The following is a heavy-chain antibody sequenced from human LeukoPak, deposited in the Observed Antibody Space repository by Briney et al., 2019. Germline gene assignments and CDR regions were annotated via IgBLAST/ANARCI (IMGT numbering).Heavy chain of an antibody. CDR2: ISYDGSNK. D-gene: IGHD3-16*02. Sequence: PGGSLRLSCAASGSTFSSYGMHWVRQAPGKGLEWVAVISYDGSNKYYADSVKGRFTISRDNSKNTLYLQMNSLRAEDTAVYYCATLWGSYRFDAFDIWGQGTMVTVSS. J-gene: IGHJ3*02. V-gene: IGHV3-30*03. CDR3: ATLWGSYRFDAFDI. CDR1: GSTFSSYG.